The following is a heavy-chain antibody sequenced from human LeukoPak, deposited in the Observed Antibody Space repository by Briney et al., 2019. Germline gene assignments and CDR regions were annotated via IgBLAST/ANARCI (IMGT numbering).Heavy chain of an antibody. J-gene: IGHJ5*02. CDR1: GGSISSYY. CDR2: IYYSGST. Sequence: SETLSLTCTVSGGSISSYYWSWIRQPPGKGLEWIGYIYYSGSTNYNPSLKSRVTISVDTSKNQSSLKLSSVTAADPAVYYCARVAVNWFDPWGQGTLVTVSS. D-gene: IGHD2-15*01. V-gene: IGHV4-59*01. CDR3: ARVAVNWFDP.